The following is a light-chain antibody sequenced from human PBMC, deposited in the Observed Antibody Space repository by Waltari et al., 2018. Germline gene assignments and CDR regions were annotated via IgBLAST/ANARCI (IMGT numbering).Light chain of an antibody. Sequence: ETVLTQSPATLSLSPGERATLSCRASQIVSSSLAWYQQKPGQAPRLLIYDSSSRVTGIPARFSGSGSGTDFTLTISSLEPEDFAVYYCQQRDNWPPIYTFGQGTKLEIK. CDR1: QIVSSS. J-gene: IGKJ2*01. V-gene: IGKV3-11*01. CDR2: DSS. CDR3: QQRDNWPPIYT.